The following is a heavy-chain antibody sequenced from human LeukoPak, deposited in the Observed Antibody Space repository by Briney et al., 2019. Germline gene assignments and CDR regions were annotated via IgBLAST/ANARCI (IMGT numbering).Heavy chain of an antibody. CDR1: GGSISSGSYY. D-gene: IGHD3-10*01. V-gene: IGHV4-61*02. J-gene: IGHJ4*02. Sequence: SETLSLTCTVSGGSISSGSYYWSWIRQPAGKGLEWIGRIYTSGSTNYNPSLKSRVTISLDTSKNQFSLKLSSVTAADTAVYYCASHYYYGSGSYYRADDYWGQGTLVTVSS. CDR3: ASHYYYGSGSYYRADDY. CDR2: IYTSGST.